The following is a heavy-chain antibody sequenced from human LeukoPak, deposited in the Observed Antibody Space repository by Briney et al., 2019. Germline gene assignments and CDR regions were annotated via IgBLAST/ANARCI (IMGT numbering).Heavy chain of an antibody. CDR2: ISWNSGSI. J-gene: IGHJ4*02. Sequence: QPGRSLRLSCAASGFTFDDYAMHWVRQAPGKGLEWVSGISWNSGSIGYADSVKGRFTISRDNAKNSLYLQMNSLRAEDTALYYCAKSPSDYYDSSGYLPDYWGRGTLVTVSS. V-gene: IGHV3-9*01. CDR1: GFTFDDYA. D-gene: IGHD3-22*01. CDR3: AKSPSDYYDSSGYLPDY.